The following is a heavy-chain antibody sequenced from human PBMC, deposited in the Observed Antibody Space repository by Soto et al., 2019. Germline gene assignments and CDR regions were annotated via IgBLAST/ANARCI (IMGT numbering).Heavy chain of an antibody. V-gene: IGHV2-5*02. Sequence: QITLKESGPTLVKPTQTLTLTCTFSGFSLSTSGVGVGWIRQPPGKALEWLALIYWDDDKRYSRSLKSRLTITKDTSKNQVVLTMTNMDPVDTATYYCAHRDDAYNYFDYWGQGTLVTVSS. D-gene: IGHD1-1*01. CDR3: AHRDDAYNYFDY. J-gene: IGHJ4*02. CDR1: GFSLSTSGVG. CDR2: IYWDDDK.